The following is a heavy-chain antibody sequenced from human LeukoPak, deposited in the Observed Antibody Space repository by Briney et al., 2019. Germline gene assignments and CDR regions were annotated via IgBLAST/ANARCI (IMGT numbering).Heavy chain of an antibody. Sequence: GGSLRLSCAASGFTFSSYAMHWVRQAPGKGLEWVAVISYDGSNKYYADSVKGRFTISRDNPKNTLYLQMNSLRAEDTAVYYCARTGYSSGWYEDYWGQGTLVTVSS. CDR1: GFTFSSYA. CDR3: ARTGYSSGWYEDY. CDR2: ISYDGSNK. D-gene: IGHD6-19*01. J-gene: IGHJ4*02. V-gene: IGHV3-30*04.